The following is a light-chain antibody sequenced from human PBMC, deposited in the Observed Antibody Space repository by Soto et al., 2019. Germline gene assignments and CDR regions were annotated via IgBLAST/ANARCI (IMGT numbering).Light chain of an antibody. CDR2: DAS. CDR3: QQRSNWQT. CDR1: QIVSSY. Sequence: EIVWTHSPSTLSLSPVERATLSFMSGQIVSSYLAWYQQKPGQAPRLLIYDASNRATGIPARFSGSGSGTDFTLTISSLEPEDFAVYYCQQRSNWQTFGQGTRLETK. V-gene: IGKV3-11*01. J-gene: IGKJ5*01.